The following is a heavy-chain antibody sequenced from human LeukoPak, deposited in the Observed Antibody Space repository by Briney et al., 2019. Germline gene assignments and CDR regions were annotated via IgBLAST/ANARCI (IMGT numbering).Heavy chain of an antibody. V-gene: IGHV4-39*01. CDR3: ARQPYNWNSRRDYYNYYMDV. CDR1: DGSISIGDYY. CDR2: IYYSGST. Sequence: SETLSLTCTVSDGSISIGDYYWGWIRQPPGKGLEWIGSIYYSGSTYYNPSLKSRVTISVDTSKAQFSLKLSSVTAADTAVYYCARQPYNWNSRRDYYNYYMDVWGKGTTVTVSS. D-gene: IGHD1-7*01. J-gene: IGHJ6*03.